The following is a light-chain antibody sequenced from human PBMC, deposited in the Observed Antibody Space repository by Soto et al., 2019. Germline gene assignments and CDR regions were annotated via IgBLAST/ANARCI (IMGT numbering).Light chain of an antibody. Sequence: ETVMTQSPATLSVSPGESATLSCRASQRVNTTLSWYQQKPGQAPRLLIYGASTRVTGIPARFSGSGSETEFTLTISSRQSEDSAVYYCQQYNDWRMYTFGQGTKLEIK. CDR3: QQYNDWRMYT. J-gene: IGKJ2*01. V-gene: IGKV3-15*01. CDR2: GAS. CDR1: QRVNTT.